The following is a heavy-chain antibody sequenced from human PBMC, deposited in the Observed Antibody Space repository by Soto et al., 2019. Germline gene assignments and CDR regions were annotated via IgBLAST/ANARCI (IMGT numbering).Heavy chain of an antibody. J-gene: IGHJ6*02. CDR3: ARYDWWYYYYYYGMYF. V-gene: IGHV5-51*01. Sequence: PGESLKISCKGSGYSFTSYWIGWVRQMPGKGLEWMGIIYPGDSDTRYSPSFQGQVTISADKSISTAYLQWSSLKASDTAMYYCARYDWWYYYYYYGMYFWGQRTSVTVSS. D-gene: IGHD2-15*01. CDR1: GYSFTSYW. CDR2: IYPGDSDT.